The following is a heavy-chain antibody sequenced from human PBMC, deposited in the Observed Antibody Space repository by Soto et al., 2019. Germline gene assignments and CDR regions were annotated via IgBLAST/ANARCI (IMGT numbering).Heavy chain of an antibody. D-gene: IGHD3-22*01. Sequence: SVKVSCKASGGTFSSYAISWVRQAPGQGLEWMGGIIPIFGTANYAQKFQGRVTITADKSTSTAYMELSSLRSEDTAVYYCARVDVYYDSSGPPHYWGQGTLVTVSS. V-gene: IGHV1-69*06. CDR1: GGTFSSYA. CDR3: ARVDVYYDSSGPPHY. CDR2: IIPIFGTA. J-gene: IGHJ4*02.